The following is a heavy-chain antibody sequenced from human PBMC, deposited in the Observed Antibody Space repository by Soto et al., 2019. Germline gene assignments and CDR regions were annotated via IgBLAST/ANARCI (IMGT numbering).Heavy chain of an antibody. D-gene: IGHD2-15*01. J-gene: IGHJ4*02. CDR3: TRLEVEPGLSHDY. V-gene: IGHV3-73*01. CDR2: IRSKANSYAT. Sequence: EVQLVESGGGLVQAGGSLKLSCAASGFTFSGAAVHWVRQASGKGLEWVGRIRSKANSYATAYAASVKGRFIISRDDSKNTAYLQMNSLKTEDTGVYYCTRLEVEPGLSHDYWGQGTLVTVSS. CDR1: GFTFSGAA.